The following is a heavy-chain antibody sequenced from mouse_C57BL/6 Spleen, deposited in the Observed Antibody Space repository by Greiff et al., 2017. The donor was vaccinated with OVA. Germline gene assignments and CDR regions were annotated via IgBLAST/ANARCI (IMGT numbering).Heavy chain of an antibody. CDR3: ARRGYGYDDAMDY. CDR1: GFTFSSYG. J-gene: IGHJ4*01. V-gene: IGHV5-6*02. Sequence: EVMLVESGGDLVKPGGSLKLSCAASGFTFSSYGMSWVRQTPDKRLEWVATISSGGSYTYYPDSVKGRFTISRDNAKNTLYLQMSSLKSEDTAMYYCARRGYGYDDAMDYWGQGTSVTVSS. D-gene: IGHD2-2*01. CDR2: ISSGGSYT.